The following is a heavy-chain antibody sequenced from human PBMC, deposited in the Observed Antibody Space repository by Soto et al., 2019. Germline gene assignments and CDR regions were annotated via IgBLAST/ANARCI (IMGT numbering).Heavy chain of an antibody. CDR1: GGTFSSYA. CDR3: ARGVLGYCSSTSCYDDYYYGMDV. Sequence: QVQLVQSGAEVKKPGSSVKVSCKASGGTFSSYAISWVRQAPGQGLEWMGGIIPIFGTANYAQKFQGRVTITADESTSTAYMELSSLRSEDTAVYYCARGVLGYCSSTSCYDDYYYGMDVWGQGTTVTVSS. CDR2: IIPIFGTA. D-gene: IGHD2-2*01. J-gene: IGHJ6*02. V-gene: IGHV1-69*01.